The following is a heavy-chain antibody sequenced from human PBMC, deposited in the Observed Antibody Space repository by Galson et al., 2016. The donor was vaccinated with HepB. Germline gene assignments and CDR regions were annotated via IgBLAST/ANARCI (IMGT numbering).Heavy chain of an antibody. CDR2: SDGGSGHI. CDR1: GYIFATYT. J-gene: IGHJ3*02. V-gene: IGHV1-3*01. Sequence: SVKVSCKASGYIFATYTLHWVRQAPGQSLEWMGWSDGGSGHIEHSQMFQGRVTTTRDTSASTVYMELSSLTSEDTAVYYCAGQTPGIRGAFDIWGQGTMVTVSS. CDR3: AGQTPGIRGAFDI.